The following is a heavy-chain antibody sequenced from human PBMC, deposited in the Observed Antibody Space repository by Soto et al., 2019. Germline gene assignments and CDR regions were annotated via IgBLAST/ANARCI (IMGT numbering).Heavy chain of an antibody. CDR2: IYHSGST. V-gene: IGHV4-30-2*01. Sequence: SETLSLTCAVSGGSIISCGYSWSWIRQPPGKGLEWIGYIYHSGSTYYNPSLKSRVTISVDRSKNQFSLKLSSVTAADTAVYYCASVPCPWGQGTLVTVSS. CDR1: GGSIISCGYS. J-gene: IGHJ5*02. CDR3: ASVPCP.